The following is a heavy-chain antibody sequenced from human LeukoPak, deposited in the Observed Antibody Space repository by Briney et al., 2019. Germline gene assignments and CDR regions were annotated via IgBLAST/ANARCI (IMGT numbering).Heavy chain of an antibody. CDR2: ISGSGSST. Sequence: GGSLRLSCAASGFTLSSYAMSWVRQAPGKGLEWVSAISGSGSSTYYADSVKGRFTISRDNSKNTLYLQMNSLRAEDTAVYYCAGWENAFDIWGQGTMVTVSS. CDR1: GFTLSSYA. V-gene: IGHV3-23*01. D-gene: IGHD1-26*01. J-gene: IGHJ3*02. CDR3: AGWENAFDI.